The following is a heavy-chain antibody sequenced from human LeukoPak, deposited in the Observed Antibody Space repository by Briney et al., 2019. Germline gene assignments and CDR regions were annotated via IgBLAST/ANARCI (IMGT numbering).Heavy chain of an antibody. CDR2: ISSSSSYI. D-gene: IGHD3-22*01. J-gene: IGHJ4*02. Sequence: GGSLRLSCAASGFTFSSYSMNRVRQAPGKGLEWVSSISSSSSYIYYADSVKGRFTISRDNAKNSLYLQMNSLRAEDTAVYYCARDLGAIFESSGYSYDYWGQGTLVTVSS. CDR1: GFTFSSYS. CDR3: ARDLGAIFESSGYSYDY. V-gene: IGHV3-21*01.